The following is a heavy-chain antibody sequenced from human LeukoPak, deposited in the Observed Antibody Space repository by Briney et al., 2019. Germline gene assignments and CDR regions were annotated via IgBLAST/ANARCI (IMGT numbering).Heavy chain of an antibody. Sequence: PGGSLRLSCAASGFTFSSYSMNWVRQAPGKGLEWVSSISSSSSYIYYADSVKGRFTISRDNSKNTLYLQMNSLRAEDTAVYYCARARSLGIVATSFDYWGQGTLVTVSS. CDR3: ARARSLGIVATSFDY. CDR2: ISSSSSYI. D-gene: IGHD5-12*01. V-gene: IGHV3-21*01. J-gene: IGHJ4*02. CDR1: GFTFSSYS.